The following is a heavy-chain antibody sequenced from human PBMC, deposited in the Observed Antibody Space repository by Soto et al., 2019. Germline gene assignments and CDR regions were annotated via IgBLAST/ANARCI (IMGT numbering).Heavy chain of an antibody. Sequence: GGSLRLSCAASGFTFSDYYMSWIRQAPGKGLEWVSYISSSSSYTNYADSVKGRFTISRDNAKNSLYLQMNSLRAEDTAVYYCARDSSGWPFYFYYGMDVWGQGTTVTGSS. V-gene: IGHV3-11*06. CDR1: GFTFSDYY. CDR3: ARDSSGWPFYFYYGMDV. CDR2: ISSSSSYT. D-gene: IGHD6-25*01. J-gene: IGHJ6*02.